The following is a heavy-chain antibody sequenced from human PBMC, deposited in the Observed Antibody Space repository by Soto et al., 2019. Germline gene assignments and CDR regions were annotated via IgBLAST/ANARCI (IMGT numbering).Heavy chain of an antibody. CDR2: IVVGSGNT. CDR3: ATRSGRDVYYYYGMDV. D-gene: IGHD3-3*01. V-gene: IGHV1-58*01. Sequence: ASVKVSCKASGFTFTSSAVQWVRQARGQRLEWIGWIVVGSGNTNYAQKFQERVTITRDMSTSTAYMELSSLRSEDTAVYYCATRSGRDVYYYYGMDVWGQGTTVTVSS. CDR1: GFTFTSSA. J-gene: IGHJ6*02.